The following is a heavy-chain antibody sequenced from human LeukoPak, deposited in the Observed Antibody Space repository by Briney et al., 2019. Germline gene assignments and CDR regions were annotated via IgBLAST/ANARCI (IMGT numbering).Heavy chain of an antibody. J-gene: IGHJ5*02. CDR3: AREGYCSSTSCYDETGNWFDP. CDR1: GYTFTGYY. Sequence: ASVKVSCKASGYTFTGYYMHWVRQAPGQGLEWMGWINPNSGGTNYAQKFQGRVTMTRDTCISTAYMELSRLRSDDTAVYYCAREGYCSSTSCYDETGNWFDPWGQGTLVTVSS. V-gene: IGHV1-2*02. CDR2: INPNSGGT. D-gene: IGHD2-2*01.